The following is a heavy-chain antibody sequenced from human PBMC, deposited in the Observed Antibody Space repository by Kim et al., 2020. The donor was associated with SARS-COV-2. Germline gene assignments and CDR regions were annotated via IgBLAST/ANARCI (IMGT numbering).Heavy chain of an antibody. CDR3: ATYDSTNYLAF. V-gene: IGHV4-59*13. Sequence: SETLSLTCSVSSGSISSSYWSWIRQPPGKGLEWIGYTSYTGSANYNPSLNGRVTISVDTSRKHFSLQLRSVNAATTAVYYCATYDSTNYLAFWGQGTPGT. D-gene: IGHD3-22*01. J-gene: IGHJ4*02. CDR1: SGSISSSY. CDR2: TSYTGSA.